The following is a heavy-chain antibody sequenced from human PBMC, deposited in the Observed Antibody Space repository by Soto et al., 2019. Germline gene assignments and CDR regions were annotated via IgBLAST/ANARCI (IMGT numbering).Heavy chain of an antibody. J-gene: IGHJ6*02. CDR2: VSGNGGST. D-gene: IGHD6-13*01. CDR1: GFTFSNYA. CDR3: ARDEQQLALYYYYGMDV. Sequence: HPGGSLRLSCAAPGFTFSNYAMSWVRQAPGKGLEWVSAVSGNGGSTYYADSVKGRFTISRDNSKNMLYLQMNSLRAEDTAVYYCARDEQQLALYYYYGMDVWGRGTTVTVSS. V-gene: IGHV3-23*01.